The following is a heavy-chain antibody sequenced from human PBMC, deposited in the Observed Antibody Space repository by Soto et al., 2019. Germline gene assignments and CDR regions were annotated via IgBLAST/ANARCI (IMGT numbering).Heavy chain of an antibody. J-gene: IGHJ6*02. Sequence: SVKVSCKASGGTFSSYAISWVRQAPGQGLEWMGGIIPIFGTANYAQKFQGRVTITADESTSTAYMELSSLRSEDTAVYYCAGVGVVVPAAMILAYSVWDVWGQGPTVTASS. CDR1: GGTFSSYA. V-gene: IGHV1-69*13. CDR2: IIPIFGTA. D-gene: IGHD2-2*01. CDR3: AGVGVVVPAAMILAYSVWDV.